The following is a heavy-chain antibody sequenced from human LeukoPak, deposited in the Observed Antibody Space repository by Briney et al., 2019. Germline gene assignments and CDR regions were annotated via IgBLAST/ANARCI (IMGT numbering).Heavy chain of an antibody. CDR2: INPNSGGT. CDR3: ARVPPRVDGMDV. CDR1: GYTFTGYY. D-gene: IGHD2-15*01. J-gene: IGHJ6*02. V-gene: IGHV1-2*02. Sequence: GTSVKVSCKASGYTFTGYYMHWVRQAPGQGLEWMGWINPNSGGTNYAQKFQGRVTMTRDTSISTAYMELSRLRSDDTAVYYCARVPPRVDGMDVWGQGTTVTVSS.